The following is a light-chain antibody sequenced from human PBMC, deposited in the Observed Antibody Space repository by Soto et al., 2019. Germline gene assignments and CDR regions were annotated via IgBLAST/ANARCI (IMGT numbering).Light chain of an antibody. Sequence: EIVMTQSPATLSVSPGERATLSCMASQNVSNNLAWYQQKPGQAPRLLIYGASTRATGIPARFSGSGSGTEFTLTISSLQSEDFAVYYCQQYNNWPRTFGQGTKVDIK. CDR1: QNVSNN. V-gene: IGKV3-15*01. CDR2: GAS. J-gene: IGKJ1*01. CDR3: QQYNNWPRT.